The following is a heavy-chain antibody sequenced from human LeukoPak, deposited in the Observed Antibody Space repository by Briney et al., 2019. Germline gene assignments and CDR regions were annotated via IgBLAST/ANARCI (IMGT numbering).Heavy chain of an antibody. Sequence: GESLRISCKGSGYSFTSYWISWVRQMPGKDLEWMGRIDPSDSYTNYSPSFQGHVTISADKSISTAYLQWSSLKASDTAMYYCARLGGDMFHAWTPPGFDYWGQGTLVTVSS. V-gene: IGHV5-10-1*01. CDR2: IDPSDSYT. CDR3: ARLGGDMFHAWTPPGFDY. CDR1: GYSFTSYW. D-gene: IGHD3-10*01. J-gene: IGHJ4*02.